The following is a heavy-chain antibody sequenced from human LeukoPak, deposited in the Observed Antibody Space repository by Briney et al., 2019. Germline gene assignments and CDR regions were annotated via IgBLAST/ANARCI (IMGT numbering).Heavy chain of an antibody. CDR1: GFTFSSYW. CDR2: IKQDGSEK. D-gene: IGHD2-21*02. J-gene: IGHJ4*02. CDR3: ARAHRLDY. V-gene: IGHV3-7*01. Sequence: GGSLRLSCVVSGFTFSSYWMSWVRQAPGKGLEWVANIKQDGSEKYYVDSVEGRFTISRDNAKNSLYLQMNSLRAEDTAVYYCARAHRLDYWGQGTLVTVSS.